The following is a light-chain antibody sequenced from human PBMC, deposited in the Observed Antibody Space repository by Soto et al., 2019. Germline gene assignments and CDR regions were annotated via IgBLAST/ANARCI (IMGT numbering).Light chain of an antibody. CDR3: QHYNNWPIT. CDR1: QSISRY. Sequence: DIQMTQSPSSLSASVGDRVTITCRASQSISRYLSWYQQKPGKAPKLLIYLASSLQSGVPSRFSGSGSGTDFTLTISSLQAADFAVYHCQHYNNWPITFGQGTRLEIK. CDR2: LAS. J-gene: IGKJ5*01. V-gene: IGKV1-39*01.